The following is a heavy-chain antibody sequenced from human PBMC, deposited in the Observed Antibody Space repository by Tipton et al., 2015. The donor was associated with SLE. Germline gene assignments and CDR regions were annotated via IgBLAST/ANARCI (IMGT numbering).Heavy chain of an antibody. J-gene: IGHJ4*02. CDR2: IYSSGST. V-gene: IGHV4-59*01. CDR3: ARDRTGDGPPRGY. CDR1: GGSISVYY. Sequence: TLSLTCSVSGGSISVYYWSWIRQPPGRGLQYIGYIYSSGSTNYNPSLKSRVTISVDTSKNQFSLKLSSVTAANTAVYYCARDRTGDGPPRGYWGQGTLVTVSS. D-gene: IGHD3-16*01.